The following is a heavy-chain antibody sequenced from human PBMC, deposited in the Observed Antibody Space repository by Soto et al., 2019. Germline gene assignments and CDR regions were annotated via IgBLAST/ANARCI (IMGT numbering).Heavy chain of an antibody. J-gene: IGHJ4*02. D-gene: IGHD6-19*01. Sequence: QVQLVESGGGVVQPGRSLRLSCAASGFTFSSYAMQWVRQAPGKGLEWVAVISYDGSNKYYADSVKGRFTISRDNSKNALDLQTSSLRAEETAVNYCAIAGSSAPLYYFDYWGQGTLVTVSS. CDR1: GFTFSSYA. CDR3: AIAGSSAPLYYFDY. V-gene: IGHV3-30-3*01. CDR2: ISYDGSNK.